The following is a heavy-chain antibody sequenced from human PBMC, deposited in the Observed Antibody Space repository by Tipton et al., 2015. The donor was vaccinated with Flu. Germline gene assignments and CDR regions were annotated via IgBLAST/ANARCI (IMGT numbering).Heavy chain of an antibody. J-gene: IGHJ4*02. Sequence: SLRLSCAASGFSFSSHWMNWVRQAPGKGPEWVANIKHDGSEKYYVDSVKGRFTISRDNAKNSMYLQMNSLRAEDTAVYYCARLRDNYWGQGTLVTVSS. CDR1: GFSFSSHW. CDR2: IKHDGSEK. D-gene: IGHD5-24*01. CDR3: ARLRDNY. V-gene: IGHV3-7*01.